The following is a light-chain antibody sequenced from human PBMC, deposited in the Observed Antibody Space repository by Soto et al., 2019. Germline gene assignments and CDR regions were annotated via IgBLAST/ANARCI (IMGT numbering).Light chain of an antibody. J-gene: IGLJ2*01. CDR3: NSYTSSSTLV. V-gene: IGLV2-14*01. CDR2: EVS. Sequence: QSALTQPASVSGSPGQSITISCSGTSNDVGGYNYVSWYQQHPGKAPKLMIYEVSNRPSWVSNRFSGSKSGNTASLTISGLQAEDEADYYCNSYTSSSTLVFGGGTKLTVL. CDR1: SNDVGGYNY.